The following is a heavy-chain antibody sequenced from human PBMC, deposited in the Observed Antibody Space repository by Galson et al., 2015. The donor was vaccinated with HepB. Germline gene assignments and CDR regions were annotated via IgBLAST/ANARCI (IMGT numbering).Heavy chain of an antibody. CDR2: IDGKDDPT. CDR3: AKGGDSDN. J-gene: IGHJ4*02. V-gene: IGHV3-23*01. D-gene: IGHD2-21*02. Sequence: SLRLSCAASGFTFSSSSMSWVRQAPGKGLEWVSSIDGKDDPTYYADSVKGRFTISRDSSKNILFLQMNSLRAEDTAVYYCAKGGDSDNWGQGTLVTVSS. CDR1: GFTFSSSS.